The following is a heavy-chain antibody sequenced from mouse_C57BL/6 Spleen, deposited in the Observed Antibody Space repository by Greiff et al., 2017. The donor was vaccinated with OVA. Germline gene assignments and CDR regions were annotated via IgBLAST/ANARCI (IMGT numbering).Heavy chain of an antibody. CDR3: ARSTVVANYYAMDY. CDR2: ISSGSSTI. J-gene: IGHJ4*01. D-gene: IGHD1-1*01. Sequence: EVQLVESGGGLVKPGGSLKLSCAASGFTFSDYGMHWVRQAPEKGLEWVAYISSGSSTIYYADTVKGRFTISRDNAKNTLFLQMTSLRSEDTAMYYCARSTVVANYYAMDYWGQGTSVTVSS. V-gene: IGHV5-17*01. CDR1: GFTFSDYG.